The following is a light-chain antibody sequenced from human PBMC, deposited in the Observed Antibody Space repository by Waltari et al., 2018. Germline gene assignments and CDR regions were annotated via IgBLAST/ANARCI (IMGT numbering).Light chain of an antibody. J-gene: IGLJ3*02. CDR1: NIKRQS. CDR2: GDK. V-gene: IGLV3-21*02. Sequence: SYVLTQPPSVSVAPGQTAKITCDEENIKRQSVQWYQLKPGQAPILSVVGDKNRPAGIPARFSGANSGDTATLTITSVEAGDEADYYCQLWDPKSDDPVFGGGTKLTVL. CDR3: QLWDPKSDDPV.